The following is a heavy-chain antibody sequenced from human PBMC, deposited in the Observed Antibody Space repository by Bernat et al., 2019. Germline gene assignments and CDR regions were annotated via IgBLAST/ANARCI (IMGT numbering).Heavy chain of an antibody. V-gene: IGHV1-69*02. Sequence: QVQLVQSGAEVKKPGSSVKVSCKASGGTFSSYTISWVRQAPGQGLEWMGRIIHILGIANYAQKVQGRVTITADKSTSTAYMELSSLRSEDTAVYYCALITIFGGVDPYNWFDPWGQGTLVTVSS. D-gene: IGHD3-3*01. J-gene: IGHJ5*02. CDR3: ALITIFGGVDPYNWFDP. CDR1: GGTFSSYT. CDR2: IIHILGIA.